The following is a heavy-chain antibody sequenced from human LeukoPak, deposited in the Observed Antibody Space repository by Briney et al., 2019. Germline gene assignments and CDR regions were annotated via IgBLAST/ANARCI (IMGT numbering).Heavy chain of an antibody. CDR3: ARRQGTTLNFDY. CDR1: GYTFSSYG. Sequence: ALVKVSCKASGYTFSSYGFSWVRQAPGQGLEWMGWINAYNGNTNYAQNLQGRVTMTTDTSTSTAYMELRSLRPDDTAVYYCARRQGTTLNFDYWGQGTLVTVSS. CDR2: INAYNGNT. D-gene: IGHD1-1*01. V-gene: IGHV1-18*01. J-gene: IGHJ4*02.